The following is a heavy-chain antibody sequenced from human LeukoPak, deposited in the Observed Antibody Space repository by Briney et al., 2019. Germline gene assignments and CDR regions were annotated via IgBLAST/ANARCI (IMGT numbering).Heavy chain of an antibody. D-gene: IGHD3-3*01. Sequence: SSVKVSCKASGGTFSSYAISWVRQAPGQGLEWMGGIIPIFGTANYAQKFQGRVTITADESTSTAYMELSSLRSEDTAVYYCARVRNFWSGYYPYYFDYWGQGTLVTVFS. J-gene: IGHJ4*02. CDR1: GGTFSSYA. CDR2: IIPIFGTA. CDR3: ARVRNFWSGYYPYYFDY. V-gene: IGHV1-69*01.